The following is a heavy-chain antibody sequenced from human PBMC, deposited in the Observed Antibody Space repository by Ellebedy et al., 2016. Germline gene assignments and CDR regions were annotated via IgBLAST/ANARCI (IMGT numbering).Heavy chain of an antibody. CDR2: INAGNGNT. Sequence: ASVKVSCKASGYTFTSYAMHWVRQAPGQRLEWMGWINAGNGNTKYSQKFQGRVTITRDTSASTAYMELSSLRSEDTAVYYCARSEGGNESSSSVRCGFDPWGQGTLVTVSS. D-gene: IGHD6-6*01. V-gene: IGHV1-3*01. CDR3: ARSEGGNESSSSVRCGFDP. J-gene: IGHJ5*02. CDR1: GYTFTSYA.